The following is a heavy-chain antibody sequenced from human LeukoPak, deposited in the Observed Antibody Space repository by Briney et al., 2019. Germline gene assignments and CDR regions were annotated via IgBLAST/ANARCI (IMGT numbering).Heavy chain of an antibody. CDR2: IYYSGST. D-gene: IGHD4-17*01. V-gene: IGHV4-59*01. CDR1: GGSISSYY. Sequence: SETLSLTCTVSGGSISSYYWSWIRQPPGKGLEWIGYIYYSGSTNYNPSLKSRVTISVDTSKNQFSLKLSSVTAAGTAVYYCARASVAYGDYVLYYWGQGTLVTVSS. J-gene: IGHJ4*02. CDR3: ARASVAYGDYVLYY.